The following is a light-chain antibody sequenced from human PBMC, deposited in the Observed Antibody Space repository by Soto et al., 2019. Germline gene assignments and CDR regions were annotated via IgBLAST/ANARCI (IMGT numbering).Light chain of an antibody. CDR2: EGS. J-gene: IGLJ1*01. V-gene: IGLV2-23*01. CDR1: SSDVGSYNL. Sequence: QSALTQPASVSGSPGQSITISCTGTSSDVGSYNLVSWYQQHPGKAPKRMIYEGSKRRSGVSNRFSGSKSGNRASLTISRLRAEDEADYYCCTYAGSSTYVFGTGTKVTVL. CDR3: CTYAGSSTYV.